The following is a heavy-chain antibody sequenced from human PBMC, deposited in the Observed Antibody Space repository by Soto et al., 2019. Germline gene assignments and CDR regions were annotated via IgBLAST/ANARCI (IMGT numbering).Heavy chain of an antibody. CDR1: GFSFSTYG. Sequence: QVQLVESGGGVVRPGRSLRLACEASGFSFSTYGMHWVRQAPGKGLQWVAVIWYDGTNTYYADSVKGRFTISRDNSKDTLYLEMNNLRAEDTAVYYCARVEAPLIHSDHYYYGMDVWGQWTTVTVSS. CDR3: ARVEAPLIHSDHYYYGMDV. V-gene: IGHV3-33*01. D-gene: IGHD5-18*01. J-gene: IGHJ6*02. CDR2: IWYDGTNT.